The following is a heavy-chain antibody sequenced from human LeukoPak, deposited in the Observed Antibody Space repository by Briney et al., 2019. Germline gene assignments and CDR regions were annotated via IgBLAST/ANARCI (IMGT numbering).Heavy chain of an antibody. V-gene: IGHV4-30-4*08. CDR2: SYYSGST. J-gene: IGHJ4*02. D-gene: IGHD6-13*01. CDR3: ARGDLYSSSWYN. Sequence: SETLSLTCTVSGGSISGGDNYWSWIRQPPGKGLEWIGHSYYSGSTYYNPSLKSRVTISVDTSKNQFSLKLSSVTAADTAVYYCARGDLYSSSWYNWGQGTLVTVSS. CDR1: GGSISGGDNY.